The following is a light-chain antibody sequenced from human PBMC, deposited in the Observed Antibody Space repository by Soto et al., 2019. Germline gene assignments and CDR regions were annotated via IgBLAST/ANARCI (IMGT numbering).Light chain of an antibody. J-gene: IGKJ4*01. CDR2: GAS. V-gene: IGKV3-20*01. CDR3: QQYGSSRLT. Sequence: EIVLTQSPGTLSLSPGVRATLSCRASQSVSSSYLAWYQQKPGQAPRLLIYGASSRATGIPDRFSGSGSGTDFTLTISRLEPEDFAVYYCQQYGSSRLTFGGGTKVDIK. CDR1: QSVSSSY.